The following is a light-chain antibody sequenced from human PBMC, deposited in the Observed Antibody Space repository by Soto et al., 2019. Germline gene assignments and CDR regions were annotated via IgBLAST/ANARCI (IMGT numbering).Light chain of an antibody. Sequence: EIVLTQSPGTLSLSPGERATLSCRASQSVSSNYLAWYQQKPGQAPRLLIYGISTRATGIPDRFSGSGSGTDFTLTVSRLEPEDFAVYYCHQYGSSPRTFGQGTKLEIK. CDR3: HQYGSSPRT. CDR2: GIS. V-gene: IGKV3-20*01. J-gene: IGKJ2*01. CDR1: QSVSSNY.